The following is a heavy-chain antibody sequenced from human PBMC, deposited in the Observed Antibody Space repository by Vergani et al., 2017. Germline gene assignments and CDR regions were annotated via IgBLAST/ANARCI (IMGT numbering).Heavy chain of an antibody. CDR2: ISWDGGST. CDR3: AKELSGLTKYYNCEYGMDG. CDR1: GFTFDDNT. J-gene: IGHJ6*02. V-gene: IGHV3-43*01. Sequence: EVQLVESGGVVVQPGGSLRLSCAASGFTFDDNTMHWVRQPPGTGLEWVSLISWDGGSTYYADSVKGRFTISRDNSKNSLYLQMNSLRTEDTAMYYCAKELSGLTKYYNCEYGMDGWGQGTTVTVSS. D-gene: IGHD6-19*01.